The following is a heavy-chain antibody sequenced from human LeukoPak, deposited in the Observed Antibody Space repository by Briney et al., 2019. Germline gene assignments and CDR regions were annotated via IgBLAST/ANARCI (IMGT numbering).Heavy chain of an antibody. J-gene: IGHJ3*02. CDR1: GGSISSGGYY. D-gene: IGHD3-22*01. CDR3: ARATIVVVPRAFDI. V-gene: IGHV4-31*03. Sequence: SQTLSLTCTVSGGSISSGGYYWSWIRQHPGKGLEWIGYIYYSGSTYYNPSLKSRVTISVDTSKNQFSLKLSSVTAADTAVYYCARATIVVVPRAFDIWGQGTMVTVSS. CDR2: IYYSGST.